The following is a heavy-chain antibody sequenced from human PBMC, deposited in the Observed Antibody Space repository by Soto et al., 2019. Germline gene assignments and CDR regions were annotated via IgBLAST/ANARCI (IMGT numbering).Heavy chain of an antibody. Sequence: QVNLVQSGAEVRKPGASVKVSCKASGYSFTNYPIAWVRRAPGQGLEWMGWISAYSGDTNYAQKFQGRVTMTRDTATTTAYLELRSLRSEDTAVYYCARDITMMFLAPAYWGHGTLVTVAS. J-gene: IGHJ4*01. CDR3: ARDITMMFLAPAY. CDR1: GYSFTNYP. D-gene: IGHD3-22*01. CDR2: ISAYSGDT. V-gene: IGHV1-18*01.